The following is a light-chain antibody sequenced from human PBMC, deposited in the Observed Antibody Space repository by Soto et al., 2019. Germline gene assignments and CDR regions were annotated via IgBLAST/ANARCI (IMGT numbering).Light chain of an antibody. V-gene: IGKV3-15*01. CDR2: GAF. CDR1: QSVTTN. CDR3: QQYHSWPHT. Sequence: ETVLTQSLATLSVSPGERATFSCKASQSVTTNLAWYQQKPGQVPRLLIYGAFTRATGIPARFSGSGSGTEFTLSISSLQSEDFAIYHCQQYHSWPHTFGQGTKLEIK. J-gene: IGKJ2*01.